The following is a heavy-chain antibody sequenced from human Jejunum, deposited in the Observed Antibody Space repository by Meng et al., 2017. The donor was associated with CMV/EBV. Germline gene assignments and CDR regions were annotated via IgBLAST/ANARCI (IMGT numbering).Heavy chain of an antibody. CDR1: GGSFSGYY. CDR3: ARGFVKYTVTRVGNWFDP. D-gene: IGHD4-17*01. Sequence: QVPLQQWGRGLLKPSETLSLTCAVYGGSFSGYYWSWIRQPPGKGLEWIGEINHSGSTNYNPSLKSRVTISVDTSKNQFSLKLSSVTAADTAVYYCARGFVKYTVTRVGNWFDPWGQGTLVTVSS. J-gene: IGHJ5*02. V-gene: IGHV4-34*01. CDR2: INHSGST.